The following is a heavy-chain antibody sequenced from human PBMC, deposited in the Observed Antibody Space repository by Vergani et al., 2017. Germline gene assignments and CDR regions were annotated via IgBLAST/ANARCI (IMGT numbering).Heavy chain of an antibody. CDR3: ATSGYRRWGYYFDY. V-gene: IGHV4-4*03. CDR1: GVSISSYNC. D-gene: IGHD2-2*02. J-gene: IGHJ4*02. Sequence: QVQLQESGPGLVKPPGTLSLTCAVSGVSISSYNCWTCVRQPPGKGLGWIGEICHTEDTKYSPSLKSRVTVTVDESRNLFSLRLYSVTAADTAVNYCATSGYRRWGYYFDYWGQGILVTVSS. CDR2: ICHTEDT.